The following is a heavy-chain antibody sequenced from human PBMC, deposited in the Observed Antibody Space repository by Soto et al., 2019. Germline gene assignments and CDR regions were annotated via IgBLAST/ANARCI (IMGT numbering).Heavy chain of an antibody. CDR1: GFTFSSYG. J-gene: IGHJ4*02. CDR3: ASGTDYYDSSGYSALIDY. Sequence: QVQLVESGGGVVQHGRSLRLSCAASGFTFSSYGMHWVRQAPGKGLEWVAVIWYDGSNKYYADSVKGRFTISRDNSKNTLYLQMNSLRAEDTAVYYCASGTDYYDSSGYSALIDYWGQGTLVTVSS. D-gene: IGHD3-22*01. CDR2: IWYDGSNK. V-gene: IGHV3-33*01.